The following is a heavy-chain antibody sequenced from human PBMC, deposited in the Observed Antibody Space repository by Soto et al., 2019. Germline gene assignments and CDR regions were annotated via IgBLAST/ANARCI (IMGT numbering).Heavy chain of an antibody. V-gene: IGHV3-7*05. CDR3: ARGRVGASG. D-gene: IGHD1-26*01. J-gene: IGHJ4*02. CDR1: GFTFSSYW. Sequence: GGSLRLSCAASGFTFSSYWMTWVRQAPGKGLEWVANIKPEGSDKYYVDSVKGRFTISRDNAKNSLYLQMNSLRAEDTAIYYCARGRVGASGWGQGTLVTVSS. CDR2: IKPEGSDK.